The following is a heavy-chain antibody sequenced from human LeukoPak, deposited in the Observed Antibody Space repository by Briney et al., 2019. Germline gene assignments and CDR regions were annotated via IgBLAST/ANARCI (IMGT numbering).Heavy chain of an antibody. CDR2: IYHSGST. Sequence: SESLSLTCTVSGGSISSGGYYWRWIRQPPGKGLEWIGYIYHSGSTYYNPSLKSRVTISVDRSKNQFSLKLSSVTAADTAVYYCARVDSSGWWNDYWGQGTLVTVSS. J-gene: IGHJ4*02. CDR3: ARVDSSGWWNDY. CDR1: GGSISSGGYY. D-gene: IGHD6-19*01. V-gene: IGHV4-30-2*01.